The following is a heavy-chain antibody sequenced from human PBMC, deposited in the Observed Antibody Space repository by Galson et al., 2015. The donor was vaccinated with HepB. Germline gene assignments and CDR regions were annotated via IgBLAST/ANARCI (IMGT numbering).Heavy chain of an antibody. Sequence: SVKVSCKASGYTFTSYYMHWVRQAPGQGLEWMGIINPSGGSTSYAQKFQGRVTMTRDTSTSTVYMELSSLRSEDTAVYYCARAVGSLLGELSSMGYWGQGTLVTVSS. CDR3: ARAVGSLLGELSSMGY. CDR1: GYTFTSYY. J-gene: IGHJ4*02. V-gene: IGHV1-46*01. CDR2: INPSGGST. D-gene: IGHD3-16*02.